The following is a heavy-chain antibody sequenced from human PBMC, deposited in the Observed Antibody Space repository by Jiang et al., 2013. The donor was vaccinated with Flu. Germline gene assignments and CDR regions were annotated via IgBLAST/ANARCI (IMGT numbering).Heavy chain of an antibody. CDR2: IFHTGST. CDR1: GASIRSYY. V-gene: IGHV4-59*01. CDR3: AKDNTQGSFGDYDEPWASDGMDV. J-gene: IGHJ6*02. Sequence: GSGLVKPSETLSLTCSVSGASIRSYYWNWIRQPPGKGLEWIGYIFHTGSTNYNPSLKSRVTISVDTSKNQFSLKLTSVTAADTAVYYCAKDNTQGSFGDYDEPWASDGMDVWGQGTTVTVSS. D-gene: IGHD4-17*01.